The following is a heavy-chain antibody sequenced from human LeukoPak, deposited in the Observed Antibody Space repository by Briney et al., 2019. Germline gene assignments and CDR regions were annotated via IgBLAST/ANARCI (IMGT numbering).Heavy chain of an antibody. J-gene: IGHJ4*02. Sequence: GESLKISCKGSGYSFTSYWIGGVRQMPGKGLEWMGIIYPGDSDTRYSPSFQAHVTISADKSISTAYLQWSSLKASDTAMYYCARGPYYGSGSYYNVEGPLFDYWGQGTLVTVSS. CDR3: ARGPYYGSGSYYNVEGPLFDY. CDR2: IYPGDSDT. CDR1: GYSFTSYW. D-gene: IGHD3-10*01. V-gene: IGHV5-51*01.